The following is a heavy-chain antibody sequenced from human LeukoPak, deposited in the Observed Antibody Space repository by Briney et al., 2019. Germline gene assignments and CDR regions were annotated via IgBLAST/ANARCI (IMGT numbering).Heavy chain of an antibody. CDR3: ARDNYYDSSGITPVFYFDY. Sequence: SVKVSCKASGGTFSSYAISWVRQAPGQGLEWMGGIIPIFGTANYAQKFQGRVTITTDESTSTAYMELSSLRSEDTAVYYCARDNYYDSSGITPVFYFDYWGQGTLVTVSS. D-gene: IGHD3-22*01. J-gene: IGHJ4*02. CDR2: IIPIFGTA. V-gene: IGHV1-69*05. CDR1: GGTFSSYA.